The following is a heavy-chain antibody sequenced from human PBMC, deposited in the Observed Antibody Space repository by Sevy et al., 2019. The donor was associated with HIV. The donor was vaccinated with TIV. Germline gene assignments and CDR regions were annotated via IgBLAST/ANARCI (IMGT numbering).Heavy chain of an antibody. CDR3: AKEHDDSWFDP. CDR2: ITGSGSST. V-gene: IGHV3-23*01. Sequence: GGSLRLSCAASGFTFNFYAMTWVRQAPGKGLERVSSITGSGSSTYYADSVKGRFTISRNNSKNTLYLQMNSLRAEDTAVYYCAKEHDDSWFDPWGQGTLVTVSS. D-gene: IGHD3-3*01. CDR1: GFTFNFYA. J-gene: IGHJ5*02.